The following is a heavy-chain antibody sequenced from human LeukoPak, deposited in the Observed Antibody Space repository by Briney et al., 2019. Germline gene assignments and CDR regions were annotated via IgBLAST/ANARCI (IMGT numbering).Heavy chain of an antibody. V-gene: IGHV3-30-3*01. D-gene: IGHD6-19*01. CDR1: GFTFSSYA. J-gene: IGHJ4*02. Sequence: GGSPRLYCAASGFTFSSYAMHWVRQAPGKGLEWVAVISYDGSNKYYADSVKGRFTISRDNSKNTLYLQMNSLRAEDTAVYYCARGPSIAVAGTPAYWGQGTLVTVSS. CDR2: ISYDGSNK. CDR3: ARGPSIAVAGTPAY.